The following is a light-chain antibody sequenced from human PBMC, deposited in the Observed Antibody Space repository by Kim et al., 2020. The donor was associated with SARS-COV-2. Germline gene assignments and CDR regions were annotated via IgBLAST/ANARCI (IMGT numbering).Light chain of an antibody. V-gene: IGLV3-25*03. CDR2: KDS. J-gene: IGLJ3*02. CDR3: QSADSSGTYHWV. Sequence: SYELTQPPSVSVSPGQTARITCSGDALPKQYAYWYQQKPGQAPVLVIYKDSERPSGIPERFSGSSSGTTVTLTTSGVQAEDEADYYCQSADSSGTYHWVF. CDR1: ALPKQY.